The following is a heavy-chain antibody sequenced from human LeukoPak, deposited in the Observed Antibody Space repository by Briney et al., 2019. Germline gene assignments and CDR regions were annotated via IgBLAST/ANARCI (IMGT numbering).Heavy chain of an antibody. CDR3: AIHAHYFDKSGYGS. V-gene: IGHV5-51*01. CDR2: IYPGDSDT. D-gene: IGHD3-22*01. Sequence: GESLKISCKGSGYRFTSYWIGWVRQMPGKGLECMGIIYPGDSDTRYSPSFQGHVTISADKSISTVYLQWSSLKASDTAMYYCAIHAHYFDKSGYGSWGQGTLVTVSS. J-gene: IGHJ4*02. CDR1: GYRFTSYW.